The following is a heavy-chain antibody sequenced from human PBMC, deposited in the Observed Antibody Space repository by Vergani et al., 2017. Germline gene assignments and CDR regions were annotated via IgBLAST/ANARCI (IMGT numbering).Heavy chain of an antibody. Sequence: QLQLQESGPGLVKPSATLSLTCSVPGVSIRSSNYYWGWIRQPPGKGLEWIASIYYSGSTYYNPSLKSRVTISVDTSKNQFSLKLSSVTAADTAVYFCARHSTVEWLVRLGWIDPWGQGILVTVSS. CDR1: GVSIRSSNYY. D-gene: IGHD6-19*01. CDR3: ARHSTVEWLVRLGWIDP. J-gene: IGHJ5*02. CDR2: IYYSGST. V-gene: IGHV4-39*01.